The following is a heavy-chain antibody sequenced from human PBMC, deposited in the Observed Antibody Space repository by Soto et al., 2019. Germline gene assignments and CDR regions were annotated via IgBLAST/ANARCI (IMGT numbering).Heavy chain of an antibody. J-gene: IGHJ6*02. Sequence: QVQLVQSGAEVKKPGASVKVSCKASGYTFTSYGISWVRQAPGQGLEWMGWISAYNGNTNYAQKIQCRVTMTTDTSTSTAYMELRSLRSDDTAVYYCARRKGQAAGTLGGYYYYGMDVWGQGTTVTVSS. CDR3: ARRKGQAAGTLGGYYYYGMDV. CDR1: GYTFTSYG. D-gene: IGHD6-13*01. V-gene: IGHV1-18*01. CDR2: ISAYNGNT.